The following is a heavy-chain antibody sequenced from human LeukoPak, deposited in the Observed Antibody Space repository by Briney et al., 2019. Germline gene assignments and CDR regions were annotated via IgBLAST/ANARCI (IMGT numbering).Heavy chain of an antibody. V-gene: IGHV3-21*01. Sequence: GGSLRLSCAASGFTFSSYSMNWVRQAPGKGLEWVSSISSSSSYIYYADSVKGRFTISRDNAKNSLYLQMNSPRAEDTAVYYCARASNALVAIDAFDIWGQGTMVTVSS. D-gene: IGHD2-8*02. CDR1: GFTFSSYS. CDR3: ARASNALVAIDAFDI. J-gene: IGHJ3*02. CDR2: ISSSSSYI.